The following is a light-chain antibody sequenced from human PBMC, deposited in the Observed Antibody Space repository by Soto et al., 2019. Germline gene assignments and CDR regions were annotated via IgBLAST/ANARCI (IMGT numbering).Light chain of an antibody. CDR3: HQYAASPLT. V-gene: IGKV3-20*01. J-gene: IGKJ4*01. CDR2: GAS. CDR1: QSVGRNF. Sequence: EIVLTQSPGTLSLSPGESTTLSCRASQSVGRNFLAWYQQKPGRAPRLLIHGASYRATGVPDRFSGSGSETDFTLTISRLELEDFAVYYCHQYAASPLTFGGGTKVEIK.